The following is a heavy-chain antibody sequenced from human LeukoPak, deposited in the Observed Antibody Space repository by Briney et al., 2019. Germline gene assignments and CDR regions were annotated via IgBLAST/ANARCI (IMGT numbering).Heavy chain of an antibody. Sequence: GGSLRLSCAASGFTVSSNYMSWVRQAPGKGLEWVSVIYSGGSTYYADSVKGRFTISRDNSKNTLYLQMNSLRAEDTAVYYCARRKGYYDSSGYYPDAFDIWGQGTMVTVSS. D-gene: IGHD3-22*01. V-gene: IGHV3-66*04. CDR1: GFTVSSNY. CDR3: ARRKGYYDSSGYYPDAFDI. J-gene: IGHJ3*02. CDR2: IYSGGST.